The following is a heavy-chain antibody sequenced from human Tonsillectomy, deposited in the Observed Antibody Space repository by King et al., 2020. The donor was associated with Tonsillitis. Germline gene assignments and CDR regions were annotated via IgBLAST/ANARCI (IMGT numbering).Heavy chain of an antibody. V-gene: IGHV3-7*01. CDR3: ASVWEYGY. CDR1: GFNFGSLW. D-gene: IGHD1-26*01. J-gene: IGHJ4*02. CDR2: IKQDGNEI. Sequence: EVQLVESGGDLVQSGGSLRLSCVTSGFNFGSLWMSWIRQAPGKGLEWVADIKQDGNEIYYADSVRGRFTISRDNAKNSLFLQMNRLRVEDTAVYYCASVWEYGYWGQGTLVTVSS.